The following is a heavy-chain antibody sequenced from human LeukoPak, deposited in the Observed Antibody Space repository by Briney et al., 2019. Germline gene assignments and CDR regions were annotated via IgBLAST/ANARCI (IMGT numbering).Heavy chain of an antibody. CDR2: INHSGST. J-gene: IGHJ5*02. V-gene: IGHV4-34*01. CDR3: ARAHSSGWPHMFDP. Sequence: PSETLSLTCAVYGGSFSGYYWSWIRQPPGKGLEWIGEINHSGSTNYNPSLKSRVTISVNTSKNQFSLKLSSVTAADTAVYYCARAHSSGWPHMFDPWGQGTLVTVPS. CDR1: GGSFSGYY. D-gene: IGHD6-19*01.